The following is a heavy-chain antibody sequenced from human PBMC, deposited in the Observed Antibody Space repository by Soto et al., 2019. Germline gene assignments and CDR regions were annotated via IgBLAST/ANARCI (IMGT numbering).Heavy chain of an antibody. V-gene: IGHV1-69*13. D-gene: IGHD3-10*01. J-gene: IGHJ5*02. CDR3: ARGLLARVRGLFAP. CDR1: GGTFSSYA. CDR2: IIPIFGTA. Sequence: SVKVSCKASGGTFSSYAISWVRQAPGQGLEWMGGIIPIFGTANYAQKFQGRVTITADESTSTAYMELSSLRSEDTAVYYCARGLLARVRGLFAPWGQGTLVTVSS.